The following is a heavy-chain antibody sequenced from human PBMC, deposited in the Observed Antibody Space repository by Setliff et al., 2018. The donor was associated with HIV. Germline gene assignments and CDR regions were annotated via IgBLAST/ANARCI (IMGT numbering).Heavy chain of an antibody. CDR3: ARVPGYSGYDPASGYSSSYIFDY. CDR2: ISSSSSYI. CDR1: GFTFSSYS. Sequence: PWGSLRLSCAASGFTFSSYSMNWVRQAPGKGLEWVSSISSSSSYIYYADSVKGRFTISRDNAKNSLYLHMNSLRAEDTAVYYCARVPGYSGYDPASGYSSSYIFDYWGQGTLVTVSS. D-gene: IGHD5-12*01. J-gene: IGHJ4*02. V-gene: IGHV3-21*01.